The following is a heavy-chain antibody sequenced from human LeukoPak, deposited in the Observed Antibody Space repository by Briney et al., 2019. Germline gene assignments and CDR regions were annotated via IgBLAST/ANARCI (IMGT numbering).Heavy chain of an antibody. CDR3: AKTIRLAGGTFYVMDV. J-gene: IGHJ6*02. CDR2: ISDSGGGT. CDR1: GFTFSSYA. V-gene: IGHV3-23*01. D-gene: IGHD6-19*01. Sequence: GGSLRLSCAASGFTFSSYAMSWVRQAPGKGLEWVSAISDSGGGTNYADSAKGRFTISRDNSKNTLFLQMNSLRAEDTAVYYCAKTIRLAGGTFYVMDVWGQGTTVTVSS.